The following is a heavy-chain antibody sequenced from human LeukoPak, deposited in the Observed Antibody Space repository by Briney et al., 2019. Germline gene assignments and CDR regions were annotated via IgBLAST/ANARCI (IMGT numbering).Heavy chain of an antibody. Sequence: GGCLRLSFVASGFSQRPSIMNWFRWAPGKGLEWVSTISVGAEYIFYADSVRGRFTIYRDDSNNAVYLQMHTLRAEDTALYYCASGPSYLKYFEYWGPGTLVIVSS. CDR3: ASGPSYLKYFEY. CDR2: ISVGAEYI. J-gene: IGHJ4*02. D-gene: IGHD2-15*01. CDR1: GFSQRPSI. V-gene: IGHV3-23*01.